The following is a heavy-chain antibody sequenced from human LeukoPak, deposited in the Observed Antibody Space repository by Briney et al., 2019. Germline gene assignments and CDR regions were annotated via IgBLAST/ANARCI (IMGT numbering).Heavy chain of an antibody. D-gene: IGHD5-12*01. CDR3: ARMGGYSGYATH. Sequence: PETLSLTCTVSGGSISSYYWSWIRQPPGKGLEWIGYILYSGTTNSNPSPKSRVTISVDTSKNQISLKLSSVTAADTAVYYCARMGGYSGYATHWGQGTLVTVSS. CDR1: GGSISSYY. V-gene: IGHV4-59*08. CDR2: ILYSGTT. J-gene: IGHJ4*02.